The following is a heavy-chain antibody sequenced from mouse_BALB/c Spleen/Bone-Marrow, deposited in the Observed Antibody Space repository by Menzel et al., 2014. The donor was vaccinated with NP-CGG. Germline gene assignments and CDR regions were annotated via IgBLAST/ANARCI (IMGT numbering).Heavy chain of an antibody. V-gene: IGHV5-6-3*01. J-gene: IGHJ2*01. CDR2: INSNGGST. CDR3: ARGNYGNYVDYFDY. Sequence: EVKVVESGGGLVQPGGSLKLSCAASGFTFSSYGMSWVRQTPDKRLESVASINSNGGSTYYPDSVKGRFTISRDNAKNTLSLQMSSLKSEDTAMYYCARGNYGNYVDYFDYWGQGTTLTVSS. D-gene: IGHD2-1*01. CDR1: GFTFSSYG.